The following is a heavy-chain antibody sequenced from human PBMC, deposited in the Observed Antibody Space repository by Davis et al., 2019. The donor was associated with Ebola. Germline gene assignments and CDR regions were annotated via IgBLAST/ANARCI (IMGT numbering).Heavy chain of an antibody. CDR2: INPNSGGT. CDR1: PYTLPCHS. Sequence: SVPVPRLASPYTLPCHSFHWARQAPGQGLEWMGRINPNSGGTNYAQKFQGRVTMTTDTSTNTAFMEMRGLRSDDTAVYYCARTTRSSGRSDFWGQGTLVTV. V-gene: IGHV1-2*06. CDR3: ARTTRSSGRSDF. J-gene: IGHJ4*02. D-gene: IGHD3-22*01.